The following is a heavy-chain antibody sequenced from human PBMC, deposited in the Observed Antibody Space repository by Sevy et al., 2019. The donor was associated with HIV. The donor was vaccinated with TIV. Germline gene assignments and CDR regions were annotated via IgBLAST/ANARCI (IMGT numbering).Heavy chain of an antibody. CDR3: ASLSRNYDFWSGPENYYGMDV. V-gene: IGHV1-46*01. CDR2: INPSGGST. D-gene: IGHD3-3*01. J-gene: IGHJ6*02. Sequence: ASVKVSCKASGYTFTSYYMHWVRQAPGQGLEWMGIINPSGGSTSYAQKFQGRVTMTRDTSTSTVYMELGSLRSEDTAVYYCASLSRNYDFWSGPENYYGMDVWGQGTTVTVSS. CDR1: GYTFTSYY.